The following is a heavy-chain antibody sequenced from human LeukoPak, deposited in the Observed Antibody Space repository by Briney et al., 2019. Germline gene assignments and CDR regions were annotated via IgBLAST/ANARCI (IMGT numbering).Heavy chain of an antibody. V-gene: IGHV3-7*01. J-gene: IGHJ4*02. D-gene: IGHD3-3*01. CDR1: GFTFSRHW. CDR2: IKPDGSDQ. Sequence: GGSLRLSCSASGFTFSRHWMTWVRQAPGKGLEWVAKIKPDGSDQFYVDSVRGRFTISKDNAKNSLYLQMNGLTIKDTAIYYCAKEEWFRFDYWGQGNLDTVAS. CDR3: AKEEWFRFDY.